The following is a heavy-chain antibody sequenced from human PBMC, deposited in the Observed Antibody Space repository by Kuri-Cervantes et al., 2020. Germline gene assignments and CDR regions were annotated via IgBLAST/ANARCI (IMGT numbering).Heavy chain of an antibody. D-gene: IGHD5-18*01. Sequence: GGSLRLSCAASGFTFSSYSMNWVRQAPGKGLEWVSSISSSSSYIYYADSVKGRFTISRDNAKNSLYLQMNSLRAEDTAVYYCARDSAWVQVWFTYMDVWGKGTTVTVSS. CDR3: ARDSAWVQVWFTYMDV. V-gene: IGHV3-21*03. CDR2: ISSSSSYI. CDR1: GFTFSSYS. J-gene: IGHJ6*03.